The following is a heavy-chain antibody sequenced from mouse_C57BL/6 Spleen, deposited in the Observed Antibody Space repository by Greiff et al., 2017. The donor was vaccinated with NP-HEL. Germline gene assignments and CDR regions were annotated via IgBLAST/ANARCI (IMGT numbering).Heavy chain of an antibody. CDR1: GYTFTSYG. V-gene: IGHV1-81*01. J-gene: IGHJ2*01. Sequence: QVQLQQSGAELARPGASVKLSCKASGYTFTSYGISWVKQRTGQGLEWIGEIYPRSGNTYYNEKFKGKATLTADKSSSTAYMELRSLTSEDSAVYFCARAHYDYDDDYFDYWGQGTTLTVSS. D-gene: IGHD2-4*01. CDR2: IYPRSGNT. CDR3: ARAHYDYDDDYFDY.